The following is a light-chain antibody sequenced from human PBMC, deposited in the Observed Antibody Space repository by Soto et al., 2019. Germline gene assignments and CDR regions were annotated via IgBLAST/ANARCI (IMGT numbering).Light chain of an antibody. V-gene: IGKV1-5*03. CDR2: KAS. CDR3: QQYNTYPWT. CDR1: ESVKSW. J-gene: IGKJ1*01. Sequence: DIQMTQSPSTLSASIGDRVRITCRASESVKSWLAWYQQKAGKAPKFLIYKASTLESGVPSRFSSSGSGTEFTLTISSLQPDDFATYYCQQYNTYPWTFGQGTKVDIK.